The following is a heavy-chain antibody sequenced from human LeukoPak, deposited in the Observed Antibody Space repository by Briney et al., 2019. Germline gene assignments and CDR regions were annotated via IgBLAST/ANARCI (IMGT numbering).Heavy chain of an antibody. CDR3: ASNTVPAAYPAMPY. Sequence: GGSLRLSCAASGFTFDDYAMHWVRQAPGKGLEWVSGISWNSGSIGYADSVKGRFTISRDNAKNSLYLQMNSLRAEDTAVYYCASNTVPAAYPAMPYWGQGTLVTVSS. J-gene: IGHJ4*02. CDR2: ISWNSGSI. V-gene: IGHV3-9*01. CDR1: GFTFDDYA. D-gene: IGHD2-2*01.